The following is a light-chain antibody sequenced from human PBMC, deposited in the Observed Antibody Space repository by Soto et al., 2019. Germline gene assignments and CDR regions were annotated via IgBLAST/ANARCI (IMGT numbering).Light chain of an antibody. CDR1: QSVSSN. J-gene: IGKJ1*01. V-gene: IGKV3-15*01. CDR2: GAS. CDR3: QQYNNWPRGT. Sequence: EILMTQSPATLSVSPGERATLSCRASQSVSSNLAWYQQKPGQAPRLLIYGASTRATGIPARFGGSGSGTEFTLTISSLQSEDFAVYYCQQYNNWPRGTFGQGTKVDIK.